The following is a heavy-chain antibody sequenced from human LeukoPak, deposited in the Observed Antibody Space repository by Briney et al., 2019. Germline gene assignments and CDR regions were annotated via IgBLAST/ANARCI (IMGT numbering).Heavy chain of an antibody. Sequence: GGSLRLSCAASGFTFSSYSMNWVRHAPGKGLEWVSSISSSSSYIYYADSVKGRFTISRDNAKNSLYLQMNSLRAEDTAVYYCARRYCSGGSCYSRAEGYFDLWGRGTLVTVSS. J-gene: IGHJ2*01. V-gene: IGHV3-21*01. CDR3: ARRYCSGGSCYSRAEGYFDL. CDR1: GFTFSSYS. CDR2: ISSSSSYI. D-gene: IGHD2-15*01.